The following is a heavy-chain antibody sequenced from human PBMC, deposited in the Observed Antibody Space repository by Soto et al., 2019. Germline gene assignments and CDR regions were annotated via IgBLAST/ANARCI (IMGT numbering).Heavy chain of an antibody. D-gene: IGHD2-8*01. CDR2: IDPSAGST. V-gene: IGHV1-46*01. J-gene: IGHJ6*02. CDR1: GYTFTNYY. CDR3: ARGDSTDCSNGVCSFFYNHDMDV. Sequence: ASVKVSCKASGYTFTNYYIPWVRQAPGQGLEWMGIIDPSAGSTTYAREFQGWVTMTTDTSISTASMELTRLTSDDTAIYYCARGDSTDCSNGVCSFFYNHDMDVWGQGTTVTVSS.